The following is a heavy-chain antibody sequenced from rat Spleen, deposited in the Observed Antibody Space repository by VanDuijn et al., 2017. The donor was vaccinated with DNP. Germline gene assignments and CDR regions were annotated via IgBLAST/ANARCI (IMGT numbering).Heavy chain of an antibody. D-gene: IGHD5-1*01. CDR3: ARVQLGYYALDA. CDR2: ISTGGGKT. CDR1: GFTFSNYY. Sequence: EVQLVESGGGLVQPGRSMKLSCAASGFTFSNYYMAWVRQAPTKGLEWVASISTGGGKTYYRDSVKGRFTISRDNAKSTLYLQMDSLRSEETATYYCARVQLGYYALDAWGQGTSVTVSS. J-gene: IGHJ4*01. V-gene: IGHV5S11*01.